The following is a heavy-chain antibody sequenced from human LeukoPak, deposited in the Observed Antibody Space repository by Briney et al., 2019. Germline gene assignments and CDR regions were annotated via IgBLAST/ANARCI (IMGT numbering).Heavy chain of an antibody. D-gene: IGHD1-14*01. Sequence: ASVKVSCKASGYTFTGYYMHWVRQAPGQGLEWMGIINPSGGSTSYAQKFQGRVTMTRDTSTSTVYMELSSLRSEDTAVYYCASNLSITVFSSWYYGMDVWGQGTTVTVSS. J-gene: IGHJ6*02. V-gene: IGHV1-46*01. CDR1: GYTFTGYY. CDR3: ASNLSITVFSSWYYGMDV. CDR2: INPSGGST.